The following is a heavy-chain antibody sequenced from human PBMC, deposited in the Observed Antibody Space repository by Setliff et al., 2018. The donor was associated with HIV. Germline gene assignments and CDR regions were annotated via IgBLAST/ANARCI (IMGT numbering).Heavy chain of an antibody. J-gene: IGHJ1*01. CDR1: GYTFTSY. Sequence: GASVKVSCKASGYTFTSYIHWVRQAPGQGLECMGMINPSGGGTSYAQKVQGRVTLTTDTSTNTAYMELRTLRSDDTAVYYCARGVTRDSIGYYRDEYFQHWGQGTLVTVSS. CDR2: INPSGGGT. V-gene: IGHV1-46*01. D-gene: IGHD3-22*01. CDR3: ARGVTRDSIGYYRDEYFQH.